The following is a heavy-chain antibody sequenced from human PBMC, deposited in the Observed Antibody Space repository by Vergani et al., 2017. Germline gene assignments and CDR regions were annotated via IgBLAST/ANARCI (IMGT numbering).Heavy chain of an antibody. CDR3: VRDVRVSRT. CDR1: GFTLSTYD. V-gene: IGHV3-13*01. Sequence: EVQLVESGGGWVQPGGSLRPSCAASGFTLSTYDRNWVRPATGKGLGWVAAIGTAGDTYYPASVKGRFPISRDNAKNSLYLDMSSLRAEDTAVYYCVRDVRVSRTWGQGTLVAVSS. CDR2: IGTAGDT. J-gene: IGHJ3*01.